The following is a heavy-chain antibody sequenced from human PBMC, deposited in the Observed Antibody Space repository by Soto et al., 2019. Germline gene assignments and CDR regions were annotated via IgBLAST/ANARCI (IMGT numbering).Heavy chain of an antibody. CDR3: ARAAVRDGYRADY. J-gene: IGHJ4*02. V-gene: IGHV4-34*01. Sequence: SETLSLTCAVYGGSFSGYYWSWIRQPPGKGLEWIGEINHSGSTNYNPSLKSRVTISVDTSKNQFSLKLSSVTAADTAVYYCARAAVRDGYRADYWGQGTLVTVSS. CDR2: INHSGST. D-gene: IGHD5-12*01. CDR1: GGSFSGYY.